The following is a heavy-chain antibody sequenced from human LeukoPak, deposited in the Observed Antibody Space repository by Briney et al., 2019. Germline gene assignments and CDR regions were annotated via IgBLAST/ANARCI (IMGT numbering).Heavy chain of an antibody. V-gene: IGHV4-4*02. CDR2: IYHSGAT. CDR1: GNSITSSKW. Sequence: SETLSLTCAVSGNSITSSKWWSWDRQSPAKRLEWIGEIYHSGATNYNPSLKSRVTMSVDKSKNQFALNLSSVTAADTAVYYCASGSHAVTTHFDYWGQGTLVTVSS. CDR3: ASGSHAVTTHFDY. J-gene: IGHJ4*02. D-gene: IGHD3-16*01.